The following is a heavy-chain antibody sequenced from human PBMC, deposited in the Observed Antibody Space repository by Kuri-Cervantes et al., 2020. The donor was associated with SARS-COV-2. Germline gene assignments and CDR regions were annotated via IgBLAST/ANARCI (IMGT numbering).Heavy chain of an antibody. CDR3: AKDGVGAHDF. V-gene: IGHV3-30*18. D-gene: IGHD4/OR15-4a*01. J-gene: IGHJ4*02. CDR1: GFNFSGTD. CDR2: ISYDGKNK. Sequence: GESLKISCAASGFNFSGTDMHWVRQAPGKGLEWVAFISYDGKNKNCIASGKGRFTFSRDNSQNTLSLQLKSLRSEDAAMYYCAKDGVGAHDFWGQGTLVTVSS.